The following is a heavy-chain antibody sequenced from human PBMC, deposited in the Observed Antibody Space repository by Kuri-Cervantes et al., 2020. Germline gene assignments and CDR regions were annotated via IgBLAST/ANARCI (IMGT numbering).Heavy chain of an antibody. D-gene: IGHD3-10*01. CDR1: GFTFSTYW. J-gene: IGHJ4*02. CDR3: AREPRYRTTTLVRGLPEY. Sequence: GGSLRLSCAVSGFTFSTYWMTWVRQAPGKGLEWVANINQDGSEQYYVDSVKGRFTISRDNAKSSLYLHMSTLRAEDTAVYYCAREPRYRTTTLVRGLPEYWGQGTLVTVSS. V-gene: IGHV3-7*01. CDR2: INQDGSEQ.